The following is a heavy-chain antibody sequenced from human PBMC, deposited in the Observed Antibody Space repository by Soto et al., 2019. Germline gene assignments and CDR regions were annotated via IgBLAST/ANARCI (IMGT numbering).Heavy chain of an antibody. J-gene: IGHJ5*02. D-gene: IGHD2-2*01. CDR2: IDPRDSYT. Sequence: GESLKISCTGFGYTFTTFWISWVRQMPGRGLEWMGRIDPRDSYTNYSPSFQGHVTISADKSISTAYLQWGSLKASDTAMYYCARLFCSSSTCDSRFDPWGQGTLVTVSS. V-gene: IGHV5-10-1*01. CDR3: ARLFCSSSTCDSRFDP. CDR1: GYTFTTFW.